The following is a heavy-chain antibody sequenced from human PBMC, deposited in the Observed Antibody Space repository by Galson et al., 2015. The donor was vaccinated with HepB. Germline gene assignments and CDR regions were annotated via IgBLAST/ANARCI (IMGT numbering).Heavy chain of an antibody. Sequence: SLRLSCAASGFTFSSYAMSWVRQAPGKGLEWVSAISGSGGSTYYADSVKGRFTISRDNAKNSLHLQMNSLRLEDTAVYYCSRAGSPLGDIWGQGTMVTVSS. J-gene: IGHJ3*02. CDR1: GFTFSSYA. CDR2: ISGSGGST. V-gene: IGHV3-23*01. CDR3: SRAGSPLGDI. D-gene: IGHD6-19*01.